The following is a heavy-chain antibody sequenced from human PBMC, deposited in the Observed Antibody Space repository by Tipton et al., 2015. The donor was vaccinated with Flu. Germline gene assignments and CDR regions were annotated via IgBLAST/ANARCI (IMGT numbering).Heavy chain of an antibody. J-gene: IGHJ5*02. Sequence: TLSLTCSVSGGSISSSSYYWGWIRQPPGKGLEWIGSIYSSGSTYYNPSLKSRVTISVDTSKNQFSLRLSSVTAADTAVYHCARGAVVMTPRGFDPWGQGTLVTVSS. CDR2: IYSSGST. CDR3: ARGAVVMTPRGFDP. D-gene: IGHD2-21*02. CDR1: GGSISSSSYY. V-gene: IGHV4-39*07.